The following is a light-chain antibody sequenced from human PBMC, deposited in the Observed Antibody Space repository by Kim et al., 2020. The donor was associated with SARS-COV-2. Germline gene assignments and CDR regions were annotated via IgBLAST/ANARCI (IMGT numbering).Light chain of an antibody. J-gene: IGKJ3*01. CDR2: GAS. Sequence: SPCAIVPLSCRASQSFYSILAWYQQKPGHPTRLLIYGASTRATGIPARFSGSGFGTEFTLTVSSLQSEDFAVYYCQQYNKWPSTFGPGTKVDIK. CDR1: QSFYSI. V-gene: IGKV3-15*01. CDR3: QQYNKWPST.